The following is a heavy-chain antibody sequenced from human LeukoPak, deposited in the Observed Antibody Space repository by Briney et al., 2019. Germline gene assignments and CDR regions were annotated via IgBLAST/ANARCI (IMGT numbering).Heavy chain of an antibody. Sequence: GGSLRLSCAASGFTFSSYAMHWVRQAPGKGLEYVSAISSNGGSTYYANSVKGRFTISRDNSRNTLYLQMGSLRAEDMAVYYCARVQARGVISTSYYYYGMDVWGQGTTVTVSS. CDR2: ISSNGGST. CDR3: ARVQARGVISTSYYYYGMDV. CDR1: GFTFSSYA. V-gene: IGHV3-64*01. J-gene: IGHJ6*02. D-gene: IGHD3-10*01.